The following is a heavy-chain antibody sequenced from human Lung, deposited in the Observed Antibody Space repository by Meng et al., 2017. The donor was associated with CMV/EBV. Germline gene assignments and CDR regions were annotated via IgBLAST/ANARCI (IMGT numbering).Heavy chain of an antibody. V-gene: IGHV4-39*07. J-gene: IGHJ6*02. CDR3: ARGVIASNYYYYGMDV. Sequence: ESLKISCTVSGGSISSSSYYWGWIRQPPGKGLEWIGSIYYSGSTYYNPSLKSRVTISVDTSKNQFSLKLSSVTAADTAVYYCARGVIASNYYYYGMDVWGQGTTVTVS. CDR2: IYYSGST. D-gene: IGHD2/OR15-2a*01. CDR1: GGSISSSSYY.